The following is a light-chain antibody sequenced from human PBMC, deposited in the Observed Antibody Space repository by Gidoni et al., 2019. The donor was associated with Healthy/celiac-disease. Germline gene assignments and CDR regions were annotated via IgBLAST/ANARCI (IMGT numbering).Light chain of an antibody. Sequence: DIQMTQSPSSLSASVGDRVTITCQASQDISNYLNWYQQKPGKAPKLLIYDASNLETGVPSRFSGSGSVTDFTFTISSLQPEDIATYYCQQGFTFGPGTKVDIK. J-gene: IGKJ3*01. V-gene: IGKV1-33*01. CDR1: QDISNY. CDR2: DAS. CDR3: QQGFT.